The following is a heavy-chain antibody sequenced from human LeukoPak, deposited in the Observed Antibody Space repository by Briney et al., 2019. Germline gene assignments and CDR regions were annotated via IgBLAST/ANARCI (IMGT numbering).Heavy chain of an antibody. D-gene: IGHD6-13*01. CDR2: IYYSGST. V-gene: IGHV4-39*01. CDR1: GGSISSSSYY. Sequence: PSETLSLTCTVSGGSISSSSYYWGWIRQPPGKGLEWIGSIYYSGSTYYNPSLKSRVTISVDTSKNQFSLELSSVTAADTAVYYCARGSSSWYYYMDVWGKGTTVTVSS. CDR3: ARGSSSWYYYMDV. J-gene: IGHJ6*03.